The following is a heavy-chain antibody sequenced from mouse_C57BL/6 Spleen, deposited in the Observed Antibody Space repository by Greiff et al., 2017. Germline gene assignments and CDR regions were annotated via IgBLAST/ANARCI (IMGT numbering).Heavy chain of an antibody. V-gene: IGHV5-16*01. CDR2: INYDGSST. Sequence: EVKLMESEGGLVQPGSSMKLSCTASGFTFSDYYMAWVRQVPEKGLEWVANINYDGSSTYYLDSLKSRFIISRDNAKNILYLQMSSLKSEDTATYYCARKAYDYLYFDYWGQGTTLTVSS. D-gene: IGHD2-4*01. CDR1: GFTFSDYY. J-gene: IGHJ2*01. CDR3: ARKAYDYLYFDY.